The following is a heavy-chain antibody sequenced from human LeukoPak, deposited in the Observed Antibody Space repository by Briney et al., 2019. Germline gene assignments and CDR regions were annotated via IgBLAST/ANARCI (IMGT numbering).Heavy chain of an antibody. Sequence: SETLSLTCAVYGGSFSGYYWSWIRQPPGKGLEWIGEINHSGSTNYNPSLKSRVTISVDTSKNQFSLKLSSVTAADTAVYYCARTIVVVTASHRPYYYYYGMDVWGRGTTVTVSS. CDR2: INHSGST. CDR1: GGSFSGYY. CDR3: ARTIVVVTASHRPYYYYYGMDV. D-gene: IGHD2-21*02. J-gene: IGHJ6*02. V-gene: IGHV4-34*01.